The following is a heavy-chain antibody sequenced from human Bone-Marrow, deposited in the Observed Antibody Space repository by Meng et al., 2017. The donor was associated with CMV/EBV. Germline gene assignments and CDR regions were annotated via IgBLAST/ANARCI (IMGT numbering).Heavy chain of an antibody. CDR3: ARSQYSGSRSDY. J-gene: IGHJ4*02. CDR2: INSDGSST. CDR1: GFTFSSYW. D-gene: IGHD5-12*01. V-gene: IGHV3-74*01. Sequence: GGSLRLSCAASGFTFSSYWMHWVRQAPGKGLVWVSRINSDGSSTSYADSVKGRVTISRDNAKNTLYLQMNSLRAEDTAVYYCARSQYSGSRSDYWGQGTLVTASS.